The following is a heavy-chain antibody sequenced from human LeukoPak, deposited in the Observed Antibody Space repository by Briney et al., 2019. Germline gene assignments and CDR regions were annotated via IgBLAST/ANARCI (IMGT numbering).Heavy chain of an antibody. D-gene: IGHD3-16*01. J-gene: IGHJ6*03. CDR2: SHYSGST. CDR1: GGSISSHY. Sequence: PSETLSLSCTVSGGSISSHYRRWIRQPPGKGLEWIAYSHYSGSTNYNPSLKSRVTISVETSKNLISLKLSSVIAADTAVYYCAKMGAQATSWSDDYYYMDVWGKGTTVTVSS. V-gene: IGHV4-59*11. CDR3: AKMGAQATSWSDDYYYMDV.